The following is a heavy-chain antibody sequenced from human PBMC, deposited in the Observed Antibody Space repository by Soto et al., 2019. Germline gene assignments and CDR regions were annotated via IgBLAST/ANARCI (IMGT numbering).Heavy chain of an antibody. CDR2: IYYSGST. CDR1: GGSISSYY. V-gene: IGHV4-59*01. D-gene: IGHD6-6*01. CDR3: ARQVAAHYYFDY. Sequence: SETLSLTCTVSGGSISSYYWSWIRQPPGKGLEWIGYIYYSGSTHYNPSLKSRVTISVDTSKNQFSLKLSSVTAADTAVYYCARQVAAHYYFDYWGQGTLVTVSS. J-gene: IGHJ4*02.